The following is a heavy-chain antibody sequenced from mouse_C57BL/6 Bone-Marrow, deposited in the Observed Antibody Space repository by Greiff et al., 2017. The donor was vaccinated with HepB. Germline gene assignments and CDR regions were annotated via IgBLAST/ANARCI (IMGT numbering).Heavy chain of an antibody. V-gene: IGHV1-81*01. CDR3: ARKVDGYYEVMDY. D-gene: IGHD2-3*01. CDR1: GYTFTSYG. CDR2: IYPRSGNT. J-gene: IGHJ4*01. Sequence: VKLQESGAELARPGASVKLSCKASGYTFTSYGISWVKQRTGQGLEWIGEIYPRSGNTYYNEKFKGKATLTADKSSSTAYMELRSLTSEDSAVYFCARKVDGYYEVMDYWGQGTSVTVSS.